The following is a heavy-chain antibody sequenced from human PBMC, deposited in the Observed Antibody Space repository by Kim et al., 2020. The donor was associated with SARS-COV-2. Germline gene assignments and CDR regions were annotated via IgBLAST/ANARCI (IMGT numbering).Heavy chain of an antibody. V-gene: IGHV1-2*06. Sequence: ASVKVSCKASGYTFTGYHIHWVRQAPGQGLEWMGRINGNSGATNYAQKFQGRVTMTRDTSISTAYMELTRLTSDDTAVYYFVRDHDYEDPESNYWGQGTL. CDR2: INGNSGAT. CDR1: GYTFTGYH. D-gene: IGHD3-22*01. J-gene: IGHJ4*02. CDR3: VRDHDYEDPESNY.